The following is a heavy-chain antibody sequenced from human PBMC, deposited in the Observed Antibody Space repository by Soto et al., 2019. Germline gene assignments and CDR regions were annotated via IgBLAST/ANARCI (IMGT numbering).Heavy chain of an antibody. Sequence: QVQLVQSGAEVKKPGSSVKVSCTASGGTFSSYAISWVRQAPGQGLEWMGGIIPIFGTANYAQKFQGRVTIPADESTRTAYMERSSLLSEDTAVHDCARDGSSVYYGNYFDYWVRGTLVSVSS. CDR2: IIPIFGTA. D-gene: IGHD3-22*01. CDR3: ARDGSSVYYGNYFDY. J-gene: IGHJ4*02. V-gene: IGHV1-69*01. CDR1: GGTFSSYA.